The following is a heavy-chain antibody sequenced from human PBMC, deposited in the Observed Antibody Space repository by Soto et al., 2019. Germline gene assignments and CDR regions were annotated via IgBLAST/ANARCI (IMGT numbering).Heavy chain of an antibody. CDR3: AKDSYCGGDCPEGWFDP. Sequence: GGSLRLSCAASGFPFDDYAMHWVRQDPGKGLEWVSGISWNSGSIGYADSVKGRFTISRDNAKNSLYLQMNSLRAEDTALYYCAKDSYCGGDCPEGWFDPWGQGTLVTVSS. CDR1: GFPFDDYA. D-gene: IGHD2-21*01. CDR2: ISWNSGSI. V-gene: IGHV3-9*01. J-gene: IGHJ5*02.